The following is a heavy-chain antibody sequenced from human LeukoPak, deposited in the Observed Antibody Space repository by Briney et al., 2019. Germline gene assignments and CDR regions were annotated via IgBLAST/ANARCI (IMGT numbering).Heavy chain of an antibody. CDR3: AVSSSSRVDYFDY. CDR2: INHSGST. Sequence: KTSETLSLTCAVYGGSFSGYYWSWIRQPPGKGLEWIGEINHSGSTNYNPSLKSRVTISVDTSKNQFSLKLSSVTAADTAVYYCAVSSSSRVDYFDYWGQGTLVTVSS. CDR1: GGSFSGYY. J-gene: IGHJ4*02. V-gene: IGHV4-34*01. D-gene: IGHD6-6*01.